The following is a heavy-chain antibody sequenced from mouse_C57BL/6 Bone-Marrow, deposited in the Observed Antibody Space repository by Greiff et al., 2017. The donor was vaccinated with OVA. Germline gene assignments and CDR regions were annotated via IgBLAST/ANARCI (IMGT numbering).Heavy chain of an antibody. CDR3: AKITTVVDDWYFDV. CDR2: ISSGSSTI. J-gene: IGHJ1*03. CDR1: GFTFSDYG. D-gene: IGHD1-1*01. V-gene: IGHV5-17*01. Sequence: EVKLMESGGGLVKPGGSLKLSCAASGFTFSDYGMHWVRQAPEKGLEWVAYISSGSSTIYYADTVKGRFTISRDNAKNTLFLQMTSLRSEDTAMYYCAKITTVVDDWYFDVWGTGTTVTVSS.